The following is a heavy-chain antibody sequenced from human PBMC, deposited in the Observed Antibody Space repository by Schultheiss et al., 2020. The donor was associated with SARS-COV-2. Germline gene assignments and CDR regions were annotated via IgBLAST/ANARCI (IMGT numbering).Heavy chain of an antibody. V-gene: IGHV3-30*01. Sequence: GGSLRLSCAASGFTFSSYAMHWVRQAPGKGLEWVAVISYDGSNKYYADSVKGRFTISRDNSKNTLYLQMNSLRAEDTAVYYCARDAVLLWFGELDVWGQGTTVTVSS. CDR3: ARDAVLLWFGELDV. J-gene: IGHJ6*02. CDR2: ISYDGSNK. CDR1: GFTFSSYA. D-gene: IGHD3-10*01.